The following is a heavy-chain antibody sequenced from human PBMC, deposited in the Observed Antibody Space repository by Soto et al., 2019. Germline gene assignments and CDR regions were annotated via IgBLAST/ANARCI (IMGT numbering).Heavy chain of an antibody. V-gene: IGHV4-4*02. CDR2: IDHNGVA. CDR1: GDSISSSKW. CDR3: ARMNRDYYYYGMDV. J-gene: IGHJ6*02. Sequence: SETLFTCGVSGDSISSSKWWTWVRQTPEKGLEWIGKIDHNGVANYNPSLEGRVTISKDNSKNQIFLKVTSVTAADSAVYYCARMNRDYYYYGMDVWGQGATVTVSS.